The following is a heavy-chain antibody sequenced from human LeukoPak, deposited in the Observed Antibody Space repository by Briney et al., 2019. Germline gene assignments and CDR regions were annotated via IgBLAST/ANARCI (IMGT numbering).Heavy chain of an antibody. CDR3: ARPYLRGTVVNNWFDP. Sequence: SETLSLTCTVSGGSISSNSYYWGWIRQPPGKGLQWIGSIYYSGSTYYNPSLKSRGTISVDTSKNQFSLKLSSVTAADTAVYYCARPYLRGTVVNNWFDPWGQGTLVTVSS. D-gene: IGHD4-23*01. V-gene: IGHV4-39*01. CDR2: IYYSGST. CDR1: GGSISSNSYY. J-gene: IGHJ5*02.